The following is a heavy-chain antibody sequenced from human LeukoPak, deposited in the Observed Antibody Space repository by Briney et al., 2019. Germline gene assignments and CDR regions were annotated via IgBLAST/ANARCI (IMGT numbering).Heavy chain of an antibody. Sequence: GGSLRLSCAASGFTFSSYGMHWVRQVPGKGLEWVAFIRYDGSNKYYADSVKGRFTISRDNSKNTLYLQMNSLRAEDTAVYYCARALYSGYTYYYYYMDVWGKGTTVTISS. CDR1: GFTFSSYG. CDR2: IRYDGSNK. J-gene: IGHJ6*03. V-gene: IGHV3-30*02. CDR3: ARALYSGYTYYYYYMDV. D-gene: IGHD5-12*01.